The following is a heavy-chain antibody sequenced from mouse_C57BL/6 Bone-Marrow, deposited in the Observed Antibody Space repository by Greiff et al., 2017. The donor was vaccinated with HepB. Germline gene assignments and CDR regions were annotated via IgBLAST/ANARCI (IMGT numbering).Heavy chain of an antibody. J-gene: IGHJ4*01. D-gene: IGHD1-1*01. Sequence: EVKVVDSGGGLVQSGRSLRLSCATSGFTFSDFYMEWVRQAPGKGLEWIAASRNKANDYTTEYSASVKGRFIVSRDTSQSILYLQMNALRAEDTAIYYCARDTVVAMDYWGQGTSVTVSS. CDR2: SRNKANDYTT. CDR1: GFTFSDFY. CDR3: ARDTVVAMDY. V-gene: IGHV7-1*01.